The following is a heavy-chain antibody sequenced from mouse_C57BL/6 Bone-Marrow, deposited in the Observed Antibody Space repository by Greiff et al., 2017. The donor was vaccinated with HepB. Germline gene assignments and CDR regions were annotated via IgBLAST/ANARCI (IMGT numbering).Heavy chain of an antibody. Sequence: QVQLQQSGAELVRPGPSVKVSCKASGYAFTNYLIEWVKQRPGQGLEWIGVINPGSGGTNYNEKFKGKATLTADKSSSTAYMQLSSQTSEDSAVYFCAMIYYGYGRYFDYWGQGTTLTVSS. CDR2: INPGSGGT. D-gene: IGHD2-2*01. V-gene: IGHV1-54*01. CDR3: AMIYYGYGRYFDY. J-gene: IGHJ2*01. CDR1: GYAFTNYL.